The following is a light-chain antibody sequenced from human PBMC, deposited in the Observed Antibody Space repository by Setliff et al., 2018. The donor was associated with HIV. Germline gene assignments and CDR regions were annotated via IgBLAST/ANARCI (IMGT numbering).Light chain of an antibody. J-gene: IGLJ1*01. V-gene: IGLV2-14*01. Sequence: QSALTQPASVSGSPGQSITLSCTGTSSDVGAYDFVSWYQHHPGKAPKLIIYEVTNRPSGVSNRFSGSKSGNTASLTISGLQAEDEADYYCSSYRDTLEEVFGTGTKVTVL. CDR1: SSDVGAYDF. CDR3: SSYRDTLEEV. CDR2: EVT.